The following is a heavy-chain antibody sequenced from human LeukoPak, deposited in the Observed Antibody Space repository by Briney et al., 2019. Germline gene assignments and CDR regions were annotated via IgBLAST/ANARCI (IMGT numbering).Heavy chain of an antibody. CDR1: GLTHSSYS. J-gene: IGHJ3*02. D-gene: IGHD6-19*01. CDR2: INGSGGST. V-gene: IGHV3-23*01. Sequence: GGSLRLFCAASGLTHSSYSMSWVSRPPGKGLEGGSVINGSGGSTYYAESVKGRFTISRDNSKNALYLQLTSLRAEDTAVYYCAKDRSRGWYNAFDIWGQGTMVTVSP. CDR3: AKDRSRGWYNAFDI.